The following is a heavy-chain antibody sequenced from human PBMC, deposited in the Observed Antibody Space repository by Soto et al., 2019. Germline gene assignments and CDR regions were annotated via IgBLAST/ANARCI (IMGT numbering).Heavy chain of an antibody. V-gene: IGHV3-7*01. J-gene: IGHJ4*02. D-gene: IGHD1-1*01. CDR1: GFTFSNYW. CDR3: GGGTTFDY. CDR2: IKQDGSQK. Sequence: EVQLVESGGGLVQPGGSLGLSCAASGFTFSNYWMNWVRQAPGKGREWVANIKQDGSQKYYVDSVKGRFTVSRDNAKNSLYLQMNSLKADDPAVYYWGGGTTFDYWGQGTLLTVST.